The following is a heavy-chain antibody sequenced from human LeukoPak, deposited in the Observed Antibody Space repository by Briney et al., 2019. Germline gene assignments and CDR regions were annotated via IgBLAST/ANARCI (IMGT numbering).Heavy chain of an antibody. V-gene: IGHV3-53*01. CDR1: RFTVSDNY. Sequence: GGSLRLSCAASRFTVSDNYMTWVRQAPGKGLEWVSSIYSAGATHYAESVKGRFTISRDNSKNTLYLQMNSLRAEDMVVYYCARIEWERLGRAFDIWGQGTMVTVSS. J-gene: IGHJ3*02. CDR3: ARIEWERLGRAFDI. CDR2: IYSAGAT. D-gene: IGHD1-26*01.